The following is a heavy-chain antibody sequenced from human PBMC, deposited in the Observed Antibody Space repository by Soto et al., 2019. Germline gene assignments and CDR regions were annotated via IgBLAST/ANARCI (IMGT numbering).Heavy chain of an antibody. D-gene: IGHD2-21*01. Sequence: QIQLVQSGGEVKKPGASVKVSCKSSGYKIISHSITWVRQTPGQRLEWMGRISAYNVNTNYAQKLQGRVNMTTDTSTNTAYMELRSLGSDDTAVYACARGAFCGGAPGCRDRDVWGQGTTVSVSS. V-gene: IGHV1-18*01. CDR3: ARGAFCGGAPGCRDRDV. CDR1: GYKIISHS. J-gene: IGHJ6*02. CDR2: ISAYNVNT.